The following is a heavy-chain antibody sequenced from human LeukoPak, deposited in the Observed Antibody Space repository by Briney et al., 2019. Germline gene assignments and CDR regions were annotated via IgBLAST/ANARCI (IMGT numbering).Heavy chain of an antibody. V-gene: IGHV4-4*07. CDR1: GDSINSYH. Sequence: SETLSLTCTVSGDSINSYHWSWLRQPAGKGLEWIGRIHMSGSNNYNPSLRSRVAISMDNSKNQFSLKLKSVTAADTAVYYCARDDSSRDDSGGYHYWGQGTLVTISS. CDR2: IHMSGSN. J-gene: IGHJ4*02. CDR3: ARDDSSRDDSGGYHY. D-gene: IGHD3-22*01.